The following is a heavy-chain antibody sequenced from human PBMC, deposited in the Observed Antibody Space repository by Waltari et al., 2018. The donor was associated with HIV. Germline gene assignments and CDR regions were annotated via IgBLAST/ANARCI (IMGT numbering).Heavy chain of an antibody. CDR3: ARDLGTVTTGGNWFDP. J-gene: IGHJ5*02. V-gene: IGHV4-61*02. D-gene: IGHD4-17*01. Sequence: QVQLQESGPGLVKPSQTLSLTCTVSGGSISSGSYYWSWIRQPAGKGLEWIGRIYTSGSTNYNPSLKSRVTISVDTSKNQFSLKLSSVTAADTAVYYCARDLGTVTTGGNWFDPWGQGTLVTVSS. CDR2: IYTSGST. CDR1: GGSISSGSYY.